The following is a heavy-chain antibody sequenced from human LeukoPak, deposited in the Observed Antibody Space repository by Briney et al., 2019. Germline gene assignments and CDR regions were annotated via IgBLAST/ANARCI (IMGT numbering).Heavy chain of an antibody. CDR2: IGPTGSDR. D-gene: IGHD1-14*01. CDR3: ATETNGRHYDY. CDR1: GLTFSTSG. Sequence: GGSLRLSCTASGLTFSTSGFNWVRQAPGKGLEWVSSIGPTGSDRYHADSIKGQFTISRDTANNYLYLQMNSLRAEDTAVYYCATETNGRHYDYWGQGTLLTVSS. J-gene: IGHJ4*02. V-gene: IGHV3-21*06.